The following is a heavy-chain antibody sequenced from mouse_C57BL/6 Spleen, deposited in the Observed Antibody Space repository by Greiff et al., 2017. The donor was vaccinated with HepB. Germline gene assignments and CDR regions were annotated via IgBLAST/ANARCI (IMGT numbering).Heavy chain of an antibody. CDR1: GYTFTDYN. Sequence: EVQLQQSGPELVKPGASVKIPCKASGYTFTDYNMDWVKQSHGKSLEWIGDINPNNGGTIYNQKFKGKATLTVDKSSSTAYMELRSLTSEDTAVYYWARSPVYYGSSYAMDYWGQGTSVTVSS. V-gene: IGHV1-18*01. J-gene: IGHJ4*01. CDR3: ARSPVYYGSSYAMDY. D-gene: IGHD1-1*01. CDR2: INPNNGGT.